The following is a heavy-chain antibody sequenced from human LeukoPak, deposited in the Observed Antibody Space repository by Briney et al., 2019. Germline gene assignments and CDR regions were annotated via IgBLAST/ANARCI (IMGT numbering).Heavy chain of an antibody. Sequence: SVKVSCKASGGTFSSYAISWVRQAPGQGLEWMGGIIPIFGTANYAQKFQGRVTITADESTSTAYMELSSLRSEDTAVYYCSRGPHYDFWSGYYCDYWGQGTLVTVSS. CDR3: SRGPHYDFWSGYYCDY. V-gene: IGHV1-69*13. J-gene: IGHJ4*02. CDR1: GGTFSSYA. CDR2: IIPIFGTA. D-gene: IGHD3-3*01.